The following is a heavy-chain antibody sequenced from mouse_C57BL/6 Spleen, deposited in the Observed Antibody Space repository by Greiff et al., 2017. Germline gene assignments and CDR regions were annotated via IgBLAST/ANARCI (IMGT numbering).Heavy chain of an antibody. CDR3: ARVYYGNYGGFAY. Sequence: EVQVVESGGGLVKPGGSLKLSCAASGFTFSSYAMSWVRQTPEKRLEWVATISDGGSYTYYPDNVKGRFTISRDNAKNNLYLQMSHLKSEDTAMYYCARVYYGNYGGFAYWGQGTLVTVSA. D-gene: IGHD2-1*01. CDR1: GFTFSSYA. J-gene: IGHJ3*01. V-gene: IGHV5-4*01. CDR2: ISDGGSYT.